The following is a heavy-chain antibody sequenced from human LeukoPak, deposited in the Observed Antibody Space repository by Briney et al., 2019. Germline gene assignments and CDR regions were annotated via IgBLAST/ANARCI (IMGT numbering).Heavy chain of an antibody. V-gene: IGHV3-30*18. CDR1: GFTFCSYG. CDR3: AKDKRLYYYDSSGYPLDY. J-gene: IGHJ4*02. D-gene: IGHD3-22*01. Sequence: GESLRLSCAASGFTFCSYGMHWVRQAPGKGLEWVAVISYDGSNKYYADSVKGRFTISRDNSKNTLYLQMNSLRAEDTAVYYCAKDKRLYYYDSSGYPLDYWGQGTLVTVSS. CDR2: ISYDGSNK.